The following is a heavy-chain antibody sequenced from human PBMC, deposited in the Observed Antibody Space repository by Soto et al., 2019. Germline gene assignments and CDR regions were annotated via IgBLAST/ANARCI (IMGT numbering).Heavy chain of an antibody. J-gene: IGHJ6*02. CDR2: ISYDGSNK. Sequence: GGSLRLSCAASGFTFSSYGMHWVRQAPGKGLEWVAVISYDGSNKYYADSVKGRFTISRDNSKNTLYLQMNSLRAEDTAVYYCAKALITRGAWDIVVVPAVNYYYGMDVWGQGTTVTVSS. CDR1: GFTFSSYG. V-gene: IGHV3-30*18. CDR3: AKALITRGAWDIVVVPAVNYYYGMDV. D-gene: IGHD2-2*01.